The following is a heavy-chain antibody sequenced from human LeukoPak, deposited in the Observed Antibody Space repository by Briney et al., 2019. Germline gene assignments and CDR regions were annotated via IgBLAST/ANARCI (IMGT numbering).Heavy chain of an antibody. J-gene: IGHJ4*02. V-gene: IGHV3-9*01. CDR3: ARDLGFGELSLDY. Sequence: GRSLRLSCAASGFTFDDYAMHWVRQAPGKGLEWVSGISWNSGSIGYADSVKGRFTISRDNAKNTLYLHMNSLRAEDTAVYYCARDLGFGELSLDYWGQGTLVTVSS. D-gene: IGHD3-10*01. CDR2: ISWNSGSI. CDR1: GFTFDDYA.